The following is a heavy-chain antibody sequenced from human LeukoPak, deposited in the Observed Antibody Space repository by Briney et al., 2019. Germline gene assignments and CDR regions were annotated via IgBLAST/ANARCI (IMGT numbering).Heavy chain of an antibody. J-gene: IGHJ5*02. CDR1: GFTFSDYY. CDR2: ISSSGSTI. CDR3: ARDLEYYYDSGQVRWFDP. D-gene: IGHD3-22*01. Sequence: PGGSLRLSCAASGFTFSDYYMSRIRQAPGKGLEWVSYISSSGSTIYYADSVKGRFTISRDNAKNSLYLQMNSLRAEDTAVYYCARDLEYYYDSGQVRWFDPWGQGTLVTVSS. V-gene: IGHV3-11*01.